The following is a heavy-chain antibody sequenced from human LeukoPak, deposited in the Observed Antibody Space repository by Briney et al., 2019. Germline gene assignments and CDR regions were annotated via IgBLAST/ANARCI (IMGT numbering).Heavy chain of an antibody. D-gene: IGHD5-12*01. J-gene: IGHJ4*02. CDR3: ARDRRRGYDSKQFDY. Sequence: ASVKVSCTASGYTFTSYYMHWVRQAPGQGLEWMGIINPSGGSTSYAQKFQGRVTMTRDMSTSTDYMELSSLRSDDTAVYYCARDRRRGYDSKQFDYWGQGTLVTVSS. V-gene: IGHV1-46*01. CDR2: INPSGGST. CDR1: GYTFTSYY.